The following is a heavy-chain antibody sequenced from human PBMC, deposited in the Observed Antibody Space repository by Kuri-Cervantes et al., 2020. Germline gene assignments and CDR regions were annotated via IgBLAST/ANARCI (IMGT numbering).Heavy chain of an antibody. Sequence: GGSLRLSCAASGFTFSSYGMHWVRQAPGKGLEWVALIWHDGSNEYYADSVKGRFTISRDNSKNTLFLQMNSLRVEDTAIYYCAKVRSYSKGAYFDLWGQGTLVTVSS. V-gene: IGHV3-30*02. D-gene: IGHD1-26*01. CDR3: AKVRSYSKGAYFDL. CDR1: GFTFSSYG. CDR2: IWHDGSNE. J-gene: IGHJ4*02.